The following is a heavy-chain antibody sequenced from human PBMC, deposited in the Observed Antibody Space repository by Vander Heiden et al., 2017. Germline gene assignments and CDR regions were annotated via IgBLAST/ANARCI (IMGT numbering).Heavy chain of an antibody. V-gene: IGHV3-23*01. D-gene: IGHD2-2*01. Sequence: EVQLLESGGGLVQPGGSLRLSCAASGFTFSSYAMSWVRQAPGKGLEWVSAISGSGGSTDDADSVKGRFTISRDNSKNTLYMKMNSLRAEDTAVYYWAKNRAVPNGYWGQGNLVTVSS. CDR2: ISGSGGST. J-gene: IGHJ4*02. CDR1: GFTFSSYA. CDR3: AKNRAVPNGY.